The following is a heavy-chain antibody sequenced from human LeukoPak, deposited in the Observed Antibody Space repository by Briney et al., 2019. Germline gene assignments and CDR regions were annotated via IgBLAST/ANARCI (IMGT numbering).Heavy chain of an antibody. CDR3: ARHDYGDQY. J-gene: IGHJ4*02. V-gene: IGHV3-20*04. Sequence: RPGGSLRLSCAASGFNFDDYGMSWVRQAPGKGLEWVSGINWNGNTYYADSVKGRFTISRDNAKNSLYLQMNSLRAEDTALHYCARHDYGDQYWGQGTLVTVSS. CDR2: INWNGNT. D-gene: IGHD4-17*01. CDR1: GFNFDDYG.